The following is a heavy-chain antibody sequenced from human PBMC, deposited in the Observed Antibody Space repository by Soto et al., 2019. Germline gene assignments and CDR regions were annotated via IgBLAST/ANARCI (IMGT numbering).Heavy chain of an antibody. D-gene: IGHD5-12*01. CDR1: GFNVNRSY. Sequence: PGGSLRLSCAVSGFNVNRSYMNWVRQAPGKGLEWVSLIYDSGNTYYADSVKGRFTISRDNSKNTLYLQMNSLRAEDTAVYYCARENGYDRWHFDYWGQGTLVTVSS. V-gene: IGHV3-53*01. CDR3: ARENGYDRWHFDY. CDR2: IYDSGNT. J-gene: IGHJ4*02.